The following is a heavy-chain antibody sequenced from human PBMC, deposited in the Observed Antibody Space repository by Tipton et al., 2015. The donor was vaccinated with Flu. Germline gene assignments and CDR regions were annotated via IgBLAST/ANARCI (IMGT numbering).Heavy chain of an antibody. J-gene: IGHJ5*02. CDR3: ARRDFSNYVSDPKSWIDR. CDR1: GDSIRSDYY. V-gene: IGHV4-38-2*02. D-gene: IGHD4-11*01. CDR2: ISRSGST. Sequence: TLSLTCKISGDSIRSDYYWGWIRQPPGRGLEWIATISRSGSTNYNPSLRSRLTLSVDRSKNQFSLEMRSVTAADMALYYCARRDFSNYVSDPKSWIDRWGQGILVTVSS.